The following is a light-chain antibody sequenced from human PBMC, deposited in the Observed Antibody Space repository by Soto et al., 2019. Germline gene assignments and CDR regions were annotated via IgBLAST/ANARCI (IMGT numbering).Light chain of an antibody. CDR1: QSISSW. J-gene: IGKJ1*01. CDR2: KAS. V-gene: IGKV1-5*03. CDR3: QQYNSYPWT. Sequence: DVQMTQSPSTLSASVGDRVTITCRASQSISSWLAWYQQKPGKAPKLLIYKASTLESGVPSNFSGSGSGTEVTLTISSRQPEDFATYYCQQYNSYPWTFGQGTKVDVK.